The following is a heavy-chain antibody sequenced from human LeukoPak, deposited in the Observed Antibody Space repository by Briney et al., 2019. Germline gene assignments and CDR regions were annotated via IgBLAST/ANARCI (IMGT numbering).Heavy chain of an antibody. J-gene: IGHJ5*02. Sequence: ASVKVSCKASGYTFTGYYMHWVRQAPGQGLEWMGWINPNSGGTNYAQKFQGRVTMTKDTSMSTAYMELSSPTSDDTAVYYCARNDGGPRFDPWGQGTLVTVSS. V-gene: IGHV1-2*02. CDR3: ARNDGGPRFDP. CDR2: INPNSGGT. CDR1: GYTFTGYY. D-gene: IGHD4-23*01.